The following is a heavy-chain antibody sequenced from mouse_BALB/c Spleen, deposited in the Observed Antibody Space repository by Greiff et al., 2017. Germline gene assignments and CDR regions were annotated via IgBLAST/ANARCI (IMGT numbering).Heavy chain of an antibody. CDR2: ISDGGSYT. Sequence: EVMLVESGGGLVKPGGSLKLSCAASGFTFSDYYMYWVRQTPEKRLEWVATISDGGSYTYYPDSVKGRFTISRDNAKNNLYLQMSSLKSEDTAMYYCARDRDYYGSSYGYFDVWGAGTTVTVSS. CDR1: GFTFSDYY. CDR3: ARDRDYYGSSYGYFDV. J-gene: IGHJ1*01. V-gene: IGHV5-4*02. D-gene: IGHD1-1*01.